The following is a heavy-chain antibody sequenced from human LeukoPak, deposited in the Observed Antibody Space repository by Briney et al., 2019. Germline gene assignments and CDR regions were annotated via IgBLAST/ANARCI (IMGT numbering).Heavy chain of an antibody. CDR2: INPSGGST. Sequence: ASVKVSCKASGYTFTSYYMHWVRQAPGQGLEWMGIINPSGGSTSYAQKFQGRVTMTRDTSTSTVYMELSSLRSEDTAVYYCAREYDYVWGSYRPFDPWGQGTLVTVSS. D-gene: IGHD3-16*02. CDR1: GYTFTSYY. V-gene: IGHV1-46*01. J-gene: IGHJ5*02. CDR3: AREYDYVWGSYRPFDP.